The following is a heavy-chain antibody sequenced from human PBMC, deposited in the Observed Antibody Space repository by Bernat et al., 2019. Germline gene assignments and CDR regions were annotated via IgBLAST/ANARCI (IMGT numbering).Heavy chain of an antibody. V-gene: IGHV3-23*01. CDR3: AKHAVIVDS. CDR2: SSGSGDSQ. Sequence: EVQLLESGGGLVQPGGSLRLSCAASGFTFSSYAMNWVRQAPGKGLEYVSGSSGSGDSQSYADSVKGRFTVSRDNSKNTLYLQMNSLRAEDTAVYYCAKHAVIVDSWGQGTLVTVSS. CDR1: GFTFSSYA. D-gene: IGHD2/OR15-2a*01. J-gene: IGHJ4*02.